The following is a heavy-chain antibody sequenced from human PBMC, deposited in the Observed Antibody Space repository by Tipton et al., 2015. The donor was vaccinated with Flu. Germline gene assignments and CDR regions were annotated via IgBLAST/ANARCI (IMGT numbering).Heavy chain of an antibody. CDR2: IYPAGGGI. J-gene: IGHJ3*01. V-gene: IGHV1-46*01. CDR1: GYTFTSYN. D-gene: IGHD1-1*01. CDR3: ARDKGAGTYTFDV. Sequence: QSGAEMKKPGASVKVSCKASGYTFTSYNMHWVRQAPGQGLEWMGIIYPAGGGISYAQKFQGRVIMTRDRSTGTLHMELSSLRPDDTALYYCARDKGAGTYTFDVWGQGTMITVSA.